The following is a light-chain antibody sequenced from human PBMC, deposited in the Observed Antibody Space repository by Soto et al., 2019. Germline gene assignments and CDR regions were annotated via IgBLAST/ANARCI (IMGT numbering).Light chain of an antibody. CDR1: SSDVGGYNY. CDR3: QSYDSSLSGSKV. V-gene: IGLV2-14*01. Sequence: QSALTQPASVSGSPGQSITISCTGTSSDVGGYNYVSWYQQHPGQVPKLTIYEVTNRPSGVSSRFSGSKSGNTASLTISGLQAEDEADYYCQSYDSSLSGSKVFGGGTKLTVL. J-gene: IGLJ2*01. CDR2: EVT.